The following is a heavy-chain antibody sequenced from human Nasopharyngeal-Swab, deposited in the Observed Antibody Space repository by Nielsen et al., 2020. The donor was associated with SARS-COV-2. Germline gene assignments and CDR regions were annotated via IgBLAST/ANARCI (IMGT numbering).Heavy chain of an antibody. D-gene: IGHD1-26*01. CDR1: GGSISSYY. V-gene: IGHV4-59*01. CDR3: ARSGQSGSI. CDR2: ISYSGNT. Sequence: GSLRLSCTVSGGSISSYYWSWIRQPPGKGLEWIGYISYSGNTYYNPSLKSRVTISVDTSRKLFSLKLSSVTAADTAVYYCARSGQSGSIWGQGTMVTVSS. J-gene: IGHJ3*02.